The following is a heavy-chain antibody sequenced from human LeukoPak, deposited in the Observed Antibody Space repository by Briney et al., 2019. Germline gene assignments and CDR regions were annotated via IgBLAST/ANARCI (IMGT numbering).Heavy chain of an antibody. Sequence: GGSLRLSCAASGFTFSSYWMQWVRQAPGKGLVWVSRINTDGSSTSYADSVKGRFTISRDNAKNTLYLQMNSLRAEDTAVYYCARDASTRCYLCEVDHWGQGTLVTVSS. CDR3: ARDASTRCYLCEVDH. CDR2: INTDGSST. D-gene: IGHD2-2*01. J-gene: IGHJ4*02. CDR1: GFTFSSYW. V-gene: IGHV3-74*01.